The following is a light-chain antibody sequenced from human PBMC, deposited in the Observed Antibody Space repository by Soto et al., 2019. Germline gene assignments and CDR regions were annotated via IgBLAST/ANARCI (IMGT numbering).Light chain of an antibody. Sequence: QSVLTQPASVSGSPGQSITISCTGTSGDIGSYNRVSWYQQHPGKAPKLIIYEVTDRPSGGSNRFSGSKSGNTASLTISGLQAEDEAEYYCSSYTNINTRACVFGTGTQLTVL. V-gene: IGLV2-14*01. CDR2: EVT. J-gene: IGLJ7*01. CDR3: SSYTNINTRACV. CDR1: SGDIGSYNR.